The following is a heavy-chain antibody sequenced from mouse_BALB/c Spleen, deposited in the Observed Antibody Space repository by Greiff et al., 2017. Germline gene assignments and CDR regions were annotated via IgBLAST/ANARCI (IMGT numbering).Heavy chain of an antibody. CDR1: GYSFTGYF. D-gene: IGHD2-12*01. Sequence: VQLQQSGPELVKPGASVKISCKASGYSFTGYFMNWVKQSHGKSLEWIGRINPYNGDTFYNQKFKGKATLTVDKSSSTAHMELLSLTSEDSAVYDCERGNALRHVPYYDMDYGGQGTSVTVSS. CDR3: ERGNALRHVPYYDMDY. V-gene: IGHV1-37*01. J-gene: IGHJ4*01. CDR2: INPYNGDT.